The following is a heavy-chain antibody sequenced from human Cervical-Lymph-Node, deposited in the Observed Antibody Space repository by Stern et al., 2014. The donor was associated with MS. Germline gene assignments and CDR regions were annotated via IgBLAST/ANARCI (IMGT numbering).Heavy chain of an antibody. Sequence: QWQPHESGPGQGKPSQTLSLTCALSGGSISCGEYYWGCIRTSPGKGLDSIGYLHYSRTTYYNHSLKSRVTHSVAPSKNQVCLTLSSVTAADATVYYCSRDADAYSLVFGYWGRGTLVTVSS. D-gene: IGHD5-24*01. CDR1: GGSISCGEYY. V-gene: IGHV4-30-4*01. CDR3: SRDADAYSLVFGY. J-gene: IGHJ4*02. CDR2: LHYSRTT.